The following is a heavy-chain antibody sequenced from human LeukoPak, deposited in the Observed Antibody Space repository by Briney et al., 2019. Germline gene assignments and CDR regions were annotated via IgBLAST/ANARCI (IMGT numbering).Heavy chain of an antibody. Sequence: GGSLRLSCAASGFTFDVYAMQWVRPAPGKGLEWVTVINWNRVRIVYADSVKGRFTISRANTKNSLYLQMNSLRAEDTALYYGAKDMGDFWTGYPMDVWGKGTTVTVSS. D-gene: IGHD3/OR15-3a*01. CDR1: GFTFDVYA. CDR2: INWNRVRI. CDR3: AKDMGDFWTGYPMDV. J-gene: IGHJ6*03. V-gene: IGHV3-9*01.